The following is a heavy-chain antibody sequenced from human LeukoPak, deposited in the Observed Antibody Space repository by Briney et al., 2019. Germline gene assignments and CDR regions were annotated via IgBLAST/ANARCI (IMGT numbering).Heavy chain of an antibody. V-gene: IGHV4-34*01. J-gene: IGHJ3*02. CDR3: ARAPHRGLWLSAFDI. CDR2: INHSGST. CDR1: GGSFSGYY. D-gene: IGHD3-10*01. Sequence: SETLSLTCAVYGGSFSGYYWSWIRQPPGKGLEWIGEINHSGSTNYNPSLKSRVTISVDTSKNQFSLKLSSVTAADTAVYCCARAPHRGLWLSAFDIWGQGTMVTVSS.